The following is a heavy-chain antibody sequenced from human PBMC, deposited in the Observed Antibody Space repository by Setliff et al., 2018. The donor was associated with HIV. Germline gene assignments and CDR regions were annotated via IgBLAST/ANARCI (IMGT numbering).Heavy chain of an antibody. CDR3: ARSVPDSAYRPTDY. J-gene: IGHJ4*02. CDR2: IKENGDEK. V-gene: IGHV3-7*03. D-gene: IGHD3-22*01. Sequence: GESLKISCAASGFTFSTYWMSWFRQAPGKGLEWVANIKENGDEKYYVDSVKGRFTISRDSAKNSLYLQMSSLRVEDTAVYYCARSVPDSAYRPTDYWGQGTQVTVSS. CDR1: GFTFSTYW.